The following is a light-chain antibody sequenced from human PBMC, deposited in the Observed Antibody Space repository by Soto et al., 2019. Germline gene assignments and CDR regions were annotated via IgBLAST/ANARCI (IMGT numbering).Light chain of an antibody. CDR3: QQSNNWPYT. J-gene: IGKJ2*01. CDR1: QSVNHN. CDR2: GAS. V-gene: IGKV3-15*01. Sequence: EIVMTQSPATPSVSPGERATLSCRASQSVNHNLAWYQQKPGQAPRLLFYGASFRATGVPARFSGSGSGTDFTLTISSLQSEDFAIYYCQQSNNWPYTFGQGTKLEIK.